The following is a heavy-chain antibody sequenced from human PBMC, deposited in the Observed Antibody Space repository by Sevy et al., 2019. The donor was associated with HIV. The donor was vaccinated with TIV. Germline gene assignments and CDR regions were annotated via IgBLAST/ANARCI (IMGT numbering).Heavy chain of an antibody. CDR2: ITGSGSST. CDR3: AKEHDNSWFDP. D-gene: IGHD3-9*01. CDR1: GFTFNFYA. V-gene: IGHV3-23*01. Sequence: GGSLRLSCAASGFTFNFYAMTWVRQAPGKGLEWVSGITGSGSSTYYADSVKGQFTISRDNSKNTLYLQMNSLRAEDTAVYYCAKEHDNSWFDPWGQGTLVTVSS. J-gene: IGHJ5*02.